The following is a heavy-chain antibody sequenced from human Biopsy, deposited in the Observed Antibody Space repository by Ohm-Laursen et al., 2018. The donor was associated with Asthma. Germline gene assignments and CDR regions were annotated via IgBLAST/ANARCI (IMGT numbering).Heavy chain of an antibody. J-gene: IGHJ6*02. V-gene: IGHV4-39*01. D-gene: IGHD6-13*01. CDR2: IYYSGTT. CDR3: VRGSSSWHHGPFHYYYGLDV. Sequence: GTLSLTCSLSSGSGGYMRSGNYYWGWIRQPPGKGLEWIGSIYYSGTTYYNPSLESRVTVSADTSKNQFSRKIPSVTAADTAVYYCVRGSSSWHHGPFHYYYGLDVWGQGTTATVSS. CDR1: SGSGGYMRSGNYY.